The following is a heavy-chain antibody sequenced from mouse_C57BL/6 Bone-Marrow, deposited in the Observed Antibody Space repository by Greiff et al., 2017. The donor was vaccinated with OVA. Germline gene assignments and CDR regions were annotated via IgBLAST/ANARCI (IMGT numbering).Heavy chain of an antibody. CDR3: AHYGSRLYLHY. V-gene: IGHV1-59*01. CDR2: IAPSDSYI. Sequence: QVQLQQPGAELVRPGTSVKLSCKASGYTFTNYWMHWVKQRPGQGLEWIGVIAPSDSYINYNQKFKGRATLTVDTSSSTAYMHLSSLTSVDSAVYYCAHYGSRLYLHYWGQGTSLTVSS. CDR1: GYTFTNYW. J-gene: IGHJ2*02. D-gene: IGHD1-1*01.